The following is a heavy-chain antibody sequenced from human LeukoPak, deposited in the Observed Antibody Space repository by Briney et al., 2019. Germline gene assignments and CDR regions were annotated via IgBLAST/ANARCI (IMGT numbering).Heavy chain of an antibody. CDR3: AREAPLVPFFLRCMDV. CDR2: IKQDGSEK. V-gene: IGHV3-7*03. D-gene: IGHD3-16*01. Sequence: GGSLRLSCAASGFTFSSYWMSWVRQAPGKGLEWVANIKQDGSEKYYVDSVKGRFTISRDNTKNSLYLQMNSLRAEDTAVYYCAREAPLVPFFLRCMDVWGKGTTVTVSS. J-gene: IGHJ6*04. CDR1: GFTFSSYW.